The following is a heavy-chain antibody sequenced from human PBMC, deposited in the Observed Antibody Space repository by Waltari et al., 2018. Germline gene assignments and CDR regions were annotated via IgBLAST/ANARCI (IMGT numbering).Heavy chain of an antibody. CDR1: GFTFSDFT. J-gene: IGHJ6*02. D-gene: IGHD3-10*01. CDR3: TNFMSG. CDR2: NRSKANNYAT. V-gene: IGHV3-73*02. Sequence: EVHLVESGGGLVQPGGSLKLSCAASGFTFSDFTRYWVRQASGKGREWVGHNRSKANNYATGNAASVKGRFTVSRDDSKNTAYLQMNSLRTEDTAIYYCTNFMSGWGQGTTVTVSS.